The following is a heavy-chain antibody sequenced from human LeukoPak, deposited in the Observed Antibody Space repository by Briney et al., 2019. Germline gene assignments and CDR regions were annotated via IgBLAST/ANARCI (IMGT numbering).Heavy chain of an antibody. D-gene: IGHD3-3*01. J-gene: IGHJ4*02. CDR1: GFTFSSYA. V-gene: IGHV3-23*01. CDR2: ISGSGGST. CDR3: AKTLYDFWSGYYGPFDY. Sequence: GGSLRLSCAASGFTFSSYAMSWVRQAPGKGPEWVSAISGSGGSTYYADSVKGRFTISRDNSKNTLYLQMNSLRAEDTAVYYCAKTLYDFWSGYYGPFDYWGQGTLVTVSS.